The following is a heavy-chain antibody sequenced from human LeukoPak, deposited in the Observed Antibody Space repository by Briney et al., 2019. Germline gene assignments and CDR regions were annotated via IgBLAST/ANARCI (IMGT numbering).Heavy chain of an antibody. D-gene: IGHD2-2*01. CDR2: ISSSSNTI. V-gene: IGHV3-48*04. CDR3: ASGVSSTSCYVDY. J-gene: IGHJ4*02. Sequence: GGSLRLCCAASGCTFSNYSMNWVRQAPGRGLEWVSYISSSSNTIYYADSVKGRFTISRDNAKNSLFLQMNSLRAEDTAVYYCASGVSSTSCYVDYWGQGTLVTVSS. CDR1: GCTFSNYS.